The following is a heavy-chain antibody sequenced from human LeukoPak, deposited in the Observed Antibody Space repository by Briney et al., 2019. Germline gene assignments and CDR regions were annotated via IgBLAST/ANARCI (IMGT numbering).Heavy chain of an antibody. Sequence: SETLSLTCTVSGGSISSYYWSWIRQPPGKGLEWIGYIYYSGSTNYNPSLKSRVTISVDTSKNQFSLKLSSVTAADTAVYYCARDRGQYYYDSSAPDAFDIWGQGTMVTVSS. D-gene: IGHD3-22*01. CDR1: GGSISSYY. V-gene: IGHV4-59*01. CDR2: IYYSGST. CDR3: ARDRGQYYYDSSAPDAFDI. J-gene: IGHJ3*02.